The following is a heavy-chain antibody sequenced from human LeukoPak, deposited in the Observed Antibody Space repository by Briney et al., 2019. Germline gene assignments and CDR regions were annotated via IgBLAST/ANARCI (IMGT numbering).Heavy chain of an antibody. CDR3: ARDSSGHPIWFDP. D-gene: IGHD6-19*01. CDR2: IYYSGST. V-gene: IGHV4-39*01. J-gene: IGHJ5*02. Sequence: SETLSLTCTVSGGSISSSSYYWGWIRQPPGKGLEWIGSIYYSGSTYYNPSLKSRVTISVDTSKNQFSLQLSSVTAADTAVYYCARDSSGHPIWFDPWGQGTLVTVSS. CDR1: GGSISSSSYY.